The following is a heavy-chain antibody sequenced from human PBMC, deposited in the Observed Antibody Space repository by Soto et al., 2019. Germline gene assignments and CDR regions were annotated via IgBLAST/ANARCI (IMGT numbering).Heavy chain of an antibody. CDR1: GFTFDDYA. V-gene: IGHV3-43D*04. CDR3: AKDLSGSWHYYYYYGMDV. CDR2: ISWDGGST. J-gene: IGHJ6*02. D-gene: IGHD6-13*01. Sequence: AGGSLRLSCAASGFTFDDYAMHWVRQAPGKGLEWVSLISWDGGSTYYADSVKGRFTISRDNSKNSLYLQMNSLRAEDTALYYCAKDLSGSWHYYYYYGMDVWGQGTTVTVSS.